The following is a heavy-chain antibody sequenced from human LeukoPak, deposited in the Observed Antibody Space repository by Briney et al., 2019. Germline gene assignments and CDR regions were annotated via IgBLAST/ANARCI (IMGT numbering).Heavy chain of an antibody. D-gene: IGHD3-16*02. J-gene: IGHJ4*02. Sequence: GASVKVSCEASGYTFTGYYMHWVRQAPGQGLEWMGRINPNSGGTNYAQKFQGRVTMTRDTSISTAYMELSRLRSDDTAVYYCARGGVYDYIWGSYRQPDYWGQGTLVTVSS. CDR3: ARGGVYDYIWGSYRQPDY. CDR1: GYTFTGYY. CDR2: INPNSGGT. V-gene: IGHV1-2*06.